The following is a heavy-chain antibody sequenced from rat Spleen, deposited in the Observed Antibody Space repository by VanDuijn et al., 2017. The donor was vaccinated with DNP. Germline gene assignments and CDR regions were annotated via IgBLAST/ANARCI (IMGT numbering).Heavy chain of an antibody. D-gene: IGHD1-1*01. V-gene: IGHV2S63*01. CDR1: GFSLTDYS. CDR3: TSYYSVDFHD. J-gene: IGHJ2*01. Sequence: EVQLKESGPGLVQPSQTLSLTCTVSGFSLTDYSVHWVRQPPGKGLEWLGVMWNGGTTAYNSALKTRLSISRDTTKSQVFLKMNRLQTEDTAIYYGTSYYSVDFHDWGQGVMVTVSA. CDR2: MWNGGTT.